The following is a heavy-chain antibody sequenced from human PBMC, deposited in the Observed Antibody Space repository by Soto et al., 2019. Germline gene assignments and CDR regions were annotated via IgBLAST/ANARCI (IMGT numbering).Heavy chain of an antibody. Sequence: ASVKVSCKASGYTFTSYTIHWVRQAPGQRLEWMGWINAGNGNTKYPQKFQGRVTITRDTSASTAYMELSSLRSEDTAVYYCARDRPEYYYGMDVWGQGTTVTVSS. V-gene: IGHV1-3*01. CDR2: INAGNGNT. J-gene: IGHJ6*02. CDR3: ARDRPEYYYGMDV. CDR1: GYTFTSYT.